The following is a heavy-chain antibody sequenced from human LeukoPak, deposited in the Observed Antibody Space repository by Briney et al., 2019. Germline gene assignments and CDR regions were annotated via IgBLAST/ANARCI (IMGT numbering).Heavy chain of an antibody. Sequence: GGSLRLSCAASGFTFSSYSMNWVRHAPGKGLEWVSSISSSSSYIYYADSVKGRFTISRDNAKNSLYLQMNSLRDEDTAVYYCATGVRYFHYWGQGTLVTVSS. CDR3: ATGVRYFHY. D-gene: IGHD3-10*01. CDR2: ISSSSSYI. CDR1: GFTFSSYS. J-gene: IGHJ4*02. V-gene: IGHV3-21*01.